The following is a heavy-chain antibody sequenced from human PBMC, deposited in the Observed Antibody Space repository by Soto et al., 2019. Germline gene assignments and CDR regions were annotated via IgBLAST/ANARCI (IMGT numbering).Heavy chain of an antibody. V-gene: IGHV1-69*12. D-gene: IGHD5-18*01. J-gene: IGHJ5*02. CDR2: IIPIFGTA. Sequence: QVQLVQSGAEVKKPGSSVKVSCKASGGTFSSYAISWVRQAPGQGLEWMGGIIPIFGTANYAQKFQGRVTITADESTSTADMGLSSLRSEDTAVYYCAILPTLTAMVGFDPWGQGTLVTVSS. CDR1: GGTFSSYA. CDR3: AILPTLTAMVGFDP.